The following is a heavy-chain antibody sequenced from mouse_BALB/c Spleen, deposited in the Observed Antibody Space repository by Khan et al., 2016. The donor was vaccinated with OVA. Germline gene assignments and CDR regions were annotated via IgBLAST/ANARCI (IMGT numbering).Heavy chain of an antibody. J-gene: IGHJ4*01. CDR1: GFTFSSFG. CDR2: ISSGSSTI. V-gene: IGHV5-17*02. D-gene: IGHD1-1*02. Sequence: EVELVESGGGLVQPGGSRKLSCAASGFTFSSFGMHWDRQAPEKGLEWVAYISSGSSTIYYADTVKGRFTISRDNPKNTLFLQMTSLRSEDTAMYYCARGGYYAMDYWGQGTSVTVSS. CDR3: ARGGYYAMDY.